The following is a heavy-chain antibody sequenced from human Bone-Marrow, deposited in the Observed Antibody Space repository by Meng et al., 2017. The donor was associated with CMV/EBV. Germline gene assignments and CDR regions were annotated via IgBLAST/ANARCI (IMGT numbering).Heavy chain of an antibody. CDR1: GYTFTSYD. J-gene: IGHJ6*02. CDR2: MNPNSGNT. V-gene: IGHV1-8*01. Sequence: ASVKVSCKASGYTFTSYDINWVRQATGQGLEWMGWMNPNSGNTGYAQKFQGRVTMTRNTSISTAYMELSSLRSEDTAVYYCARGGSYQLLSYYYYGMDVWGQGPTVTVSS. CDR3: ARGGSYQLLSYYYYGMDV. D-gene: IGHD2-2*01.